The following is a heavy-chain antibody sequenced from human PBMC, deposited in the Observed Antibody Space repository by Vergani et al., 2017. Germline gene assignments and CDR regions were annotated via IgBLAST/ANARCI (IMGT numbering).Heavy chain of an antibody. D-gene: IGHD2-15*01. V-gene: IGHV4-4*03. Sequence: QVQLQESGPGLVKPPGTLSLTCAVSGDSISSNNCWTWVCQPPGKGLEWIGEICHTEDTKYSPSLKSRVTVSVDESRNLFSLRLNSVTAADTAVYYCSSSRPYCSSGNCPAIWGQGALVTVSS. J-gene: IGHJ4*02. CDR3: SSSRPYCSSGNCPAI. CDR2: ICHTEDT. CDR1: GDSISSNNC.